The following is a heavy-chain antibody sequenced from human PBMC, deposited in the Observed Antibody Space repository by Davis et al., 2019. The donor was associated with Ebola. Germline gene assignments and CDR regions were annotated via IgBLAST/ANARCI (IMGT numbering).Heavy chain of an antibody. CDR2: INHSGST. Sequence: SETLSLTCAVYGGSFSGYYWSWIRQPPGKGLEWIGEINHSGSTNYNPSLKSRVTISVDTSKNQFSLKLSSVTAADTAVYYCARGALIDYWGQGTLVTVSS. V-gene: IGHV4-34*01. CDR1: GGSFSGYY. CDR3: ARGALIDY. J-gene: IGHJ4*02.